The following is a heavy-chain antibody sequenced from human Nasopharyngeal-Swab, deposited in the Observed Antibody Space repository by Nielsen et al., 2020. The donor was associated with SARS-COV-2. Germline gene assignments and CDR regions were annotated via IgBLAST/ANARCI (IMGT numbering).Heavy chain of an antibody. J-gene: IGHJ6*02. D-gene: IGHD4-17*01. CDR3: AKENGDSNYYYGMDV. Sequence: SLKISCAASGFTFDDYAMHWVRQAPGKGPEWVSGISWNSGSIGYADSVKGRFTISRDNSKNTLYLQMNSLRAEDTAVYYCAKENGDSNYYYGMDVWGQGTTVTVSS. CDR2: ISWNSGSI. CDR1: GFTFDDYA. V-gene: IGHV3-9*01.